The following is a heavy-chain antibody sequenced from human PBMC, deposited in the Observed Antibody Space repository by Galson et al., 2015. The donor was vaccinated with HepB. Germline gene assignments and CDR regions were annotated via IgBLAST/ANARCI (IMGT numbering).Heavy chain of an antibody. CDR3: ARGGVGAYFDY. V-gene: IGHV1-69*04. D-gene: IGHD1-26*01. Sequence: SVKVSCKASGGTFSSYAISWVRQAPGQGLEWMGRIIPILGIANYAQKFQGRVTITADKSTSTAYMELSSLRSEDTAVYYCARGGVGAYFDYWGQGTLVTVSS. J-gene: IGHJ4*02. CDR1: GGTFSSYA. CDR2: IIPILGIA.